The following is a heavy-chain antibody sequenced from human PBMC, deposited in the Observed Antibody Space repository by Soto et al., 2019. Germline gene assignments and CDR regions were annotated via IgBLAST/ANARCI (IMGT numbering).Heavy chain of an antibody. D-gene: IGHD5-12*01. CDR1: GYTFTSYY. Sequence: ASVKVSCKASGYTFTSYYMHWVRQAPGQGLEWMGIINPSGGSTSYAQKFQGRVTMTRDTSTSTVYMELSSLRSEDTAVYYCARDLSAGYGTYYYYGMEVWGQGTTVTVSS. CDR3: ARDLSAGYGTYYYYGMEV. V-gene: IGHV1-46*01. CDR2: INPSGGST. J-gene: IGHJ6*02.